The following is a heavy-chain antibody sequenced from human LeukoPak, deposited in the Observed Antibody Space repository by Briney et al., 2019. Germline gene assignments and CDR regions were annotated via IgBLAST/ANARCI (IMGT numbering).Heavy chain of an antibody. J-gene: IGHJ4*02. CDR2: IYYSGST. D-gene: IGHD4-17*01. CDR3: ARALYTMTTVTTEYWFDY. CDR1: RGSISSGGYY. Sequence: PSQTLSLTCTVSRGSISSGGYYWSRIRQPPGKGLEWIGYIYYSGSTYYNPSLQSRVIISVDTSKNQFSLKLTSVTAPDTAVYYCARALYTMTTVTTEYWFDYWGQGTLVTVSS. V-gene: IGHV4-30-4*01.